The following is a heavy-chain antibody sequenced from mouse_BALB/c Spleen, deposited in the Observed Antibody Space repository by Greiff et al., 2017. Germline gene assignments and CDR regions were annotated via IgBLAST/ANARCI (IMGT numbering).Heavy chain of an antibody. D-gene: IGHD2-14*01. J-gene: IGHJ4*01. Sequence: VQLKESGPGLVAPSQSLSITCTVSGFSLTGYGVNWVRQPPGKGLEWLGMIWGDGSTDYNSALKSRLSISKDNSKSQVFLKMNSLQTDDTARYYCARDRKVRRGYYAMDYWGQGTSVTVSS. V-gene: IGHV2-6-7*01. CDR3: ARDRKVRRGYYAMDY. CDR1: GFSLTGYG. CDR2: IWGDGST.